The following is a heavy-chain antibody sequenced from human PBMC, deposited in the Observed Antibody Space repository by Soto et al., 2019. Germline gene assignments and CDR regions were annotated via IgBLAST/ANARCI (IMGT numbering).Heavy chain of an antibody. CDR1: GGSISSGGYY. D-gene: IGHD6-13*01. CDR2: IYYSGST. CDR3: ARAKSMAAAAWFDP. Sequence: QVQLRESGPGLVKPSQTLSLTCTVSGGSISSGGYYWSWIRQHPGKGLEWIGYIYYSGSTYYNPSLKSRVTLSVATSKNQFPLKLSSVTAADTAVYYCARAKSMAAAAWFDPWGQGTLVTVSS. V-gene: IGHV4-31*03. J-gene: IGHJ5*02.